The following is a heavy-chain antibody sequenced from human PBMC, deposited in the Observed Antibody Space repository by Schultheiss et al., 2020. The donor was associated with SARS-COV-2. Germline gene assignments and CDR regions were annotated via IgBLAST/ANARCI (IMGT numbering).Heavy chain of an antibody. V-gene: IGHV1-8*03. Sequence: ASVKVSCKASGYTFTSYDINWVRQATGQGLEWMGWMNPNSGNTGYAQKFQGRVTITRNTSISTAYMELSSLRSDDTAVYYCARDRGSWMVRGVIIDNWFDPWGQGTLVTVSS. CDR2: MNPNSGNT. D-gene: IGHD3-10*01. J-gene: IGHJ5*02. CDR3: ARDRGSWMVRGVIIDNWFDP. CDR1: GYTFTSYD.